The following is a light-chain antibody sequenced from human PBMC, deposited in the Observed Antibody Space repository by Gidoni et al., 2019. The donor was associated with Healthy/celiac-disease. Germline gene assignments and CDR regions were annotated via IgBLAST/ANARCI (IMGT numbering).Light chain of an antibody. CDR2: AAS. CDR1: QGISSY. J-gene: IGKJ2*01. CDR3: QQYYRYPPV. Sequence: AIRMTQSPSSLSASTGDRVTITCRASQGISSYLAWYQQKPGKAPQLLIYAASTLQSGVPSRFSGSGSGTDFTLTISCLQSEDFATYYCQQYYRYPPVFXQXTKLEIK. V-gene: IGKV1-8*01.